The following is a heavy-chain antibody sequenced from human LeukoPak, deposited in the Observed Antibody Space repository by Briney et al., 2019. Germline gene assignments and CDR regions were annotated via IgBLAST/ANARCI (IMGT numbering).Heavy chain of an antibody. V-gene: IGHV3-66*01. D-gene: IGHD6-19*01. Sequence: GGSLRLSCAASGFTVSSNYMSWVRQAPGKGLEWVSFIYSGGNTYYADSVKGRFTISRDNSKNTLYLQMNSLRAADTAVYYCARVVYSSGWSPHYGMDVWGQGTTVTVSS. CDR2: IYSGGNT. CDR3: ARVVYSSGWSPHYGMDV. CDR1: GFTVSSNY. J-gene: IGHJ6*02.